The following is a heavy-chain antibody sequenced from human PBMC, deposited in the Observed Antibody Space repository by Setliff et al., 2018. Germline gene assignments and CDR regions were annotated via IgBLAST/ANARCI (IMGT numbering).Heavy chain of an antibody. J-gene: IGHJ4*02. CDR1: GGSISSSSYY. Sequence: KASETLSLTCTVSGGSISSSSYYWGWIRQPPGKGLEWIGEINHSGSTNYNPSLKSRVTISVDTSKNQFSLKLSSVTAADTAVYYCARVGRYCSGGSCYKMGEDYWGQGTLVTVSS. D-gene: IGHD2-15*01. CDR3: ARVGRYCSGGSCYKMGEDY. V-gene: IGHV4-39*07. CDR2: INHSGST.